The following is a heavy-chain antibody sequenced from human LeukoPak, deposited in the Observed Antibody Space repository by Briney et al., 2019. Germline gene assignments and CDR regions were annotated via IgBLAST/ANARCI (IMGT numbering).Heavy chain of an antibody. CDR1: GYSISSGYY. V-gene: IGHV4-38-2*01. CDR2: IDRTGNR. Sequence: SETLSLTCAVSGYSISSGYYWGWIRQPPGKGLEWIARIDRTGNRYYNPPLKSRVTIAVDTSKNQLSLKLTSLTAADTAIYYCARVDNYYGLGSFGASHYYYMDVWGKGTTVTVSS. D-gene: IGHD3-10*01. CDR3: ARVDNYYGLGSFGASHYYYMDV. J-gene: IGHJ6*03.